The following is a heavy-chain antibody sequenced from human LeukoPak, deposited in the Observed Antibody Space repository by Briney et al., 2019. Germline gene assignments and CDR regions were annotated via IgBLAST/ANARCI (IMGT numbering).Heavy chain of an antibody. CDR3: ARECSGGSCYSDAFGI. D-gene: IGHD2-15*01. V-gene: IGHV3-66*01. CDR1: GFTVSSNY. Sequence: GGSLRLSCAASGFTVSSNYMSWVRQAPGKGLEWVSVIYSGGSTYYADSVKGRFTISRDNSKNTLYLQMNSLRAEDTAVYYCARECSGGSCYSDAFGIWGQGTMVTVSS. CDR2: IYSGGST. J-gene: IGHJ3*02.